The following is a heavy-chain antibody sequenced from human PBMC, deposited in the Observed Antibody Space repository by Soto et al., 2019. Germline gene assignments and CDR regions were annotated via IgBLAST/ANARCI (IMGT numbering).Heavy chain of an antibody. CDR2: IYYSGST. CDR3: AGRNFGFCSSNRCHSPYYYYFYLDV. Sequence: SETLSLTCTVSGGSISSSSYYWGWIRQPPGKGLEWIGSIYYSGSTYYNPSLKSRVTISVDTSKNQFSLKLSSVTAAGPAVEYCAGRNFGFCSSNRCHSPYYYYFYLDVWGQGTTVTVSS. V-gene: IGHV4-39*01. J-gene: IGHJ6*03. D-gene: IGHD2-2*01. CDR1: GGSISSSSYY.